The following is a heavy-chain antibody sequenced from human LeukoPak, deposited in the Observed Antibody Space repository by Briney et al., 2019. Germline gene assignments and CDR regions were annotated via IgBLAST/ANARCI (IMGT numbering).Heavy chain of an antibody. CDR2: IYTSGST. J-gene: IGHJ3*02. V-gene: IGHV4-4*07. Sequence: PSETLSLTCTVSGGSISSYYWSWIRQPAGKGLEWIGRIYTSGSTKYNPSLKSRVTMSVDTSKNQFSLKLSSVTAADTAVYYCARDLPYSSGWYGGCDAFDIWGQGTMVTVSS. D-gene: IGHD6-19*01. CDR3: ARDLPYSSGWYGGCDAFDI. CDR1: GGSISSYY.